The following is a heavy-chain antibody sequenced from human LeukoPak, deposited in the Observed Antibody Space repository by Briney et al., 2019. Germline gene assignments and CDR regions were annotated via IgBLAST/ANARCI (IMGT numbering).Heavy chain of an antibody. CDR3: ARGGGLDV. CDR2: INHNGNVN. V-gene: IGHV3-7*03. J-gene: IGHJ6*02. D-gene: IGHD3-16*01. CDR1: GFTFSSYS. Sequence: GGSLRLSCAASGFTFSSYSMNWARQAPGKGLEWVASINHNGNVNYYVDSVKGRFTISRDNAKNSLYLQMSNLRAEDTAVYFCARGGGLDVRGQGATVTVSS.